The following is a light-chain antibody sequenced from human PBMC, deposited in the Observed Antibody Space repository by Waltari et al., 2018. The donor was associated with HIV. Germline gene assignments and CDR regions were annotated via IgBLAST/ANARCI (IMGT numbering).Light chain of an antibody. Sequence: ELVLTQTPGTLSLSPGDSATLSCRASQSVNSSNLACYQQKPGQAPRLLIYGASNSATGIPDRFSGSASGTECTLSINTVEPEDFVLYFCQQFGSSRFTFGPGTKVDF. J-gene: IGKJ3*01. CDR2: GAS. CDR1: QSVNSSN. V-gene: IGKV3-20*01. CDR3: QQFGSSRFT.